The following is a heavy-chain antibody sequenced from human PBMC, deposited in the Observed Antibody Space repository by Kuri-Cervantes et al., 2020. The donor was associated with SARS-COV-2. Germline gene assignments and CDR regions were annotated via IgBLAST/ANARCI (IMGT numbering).Heavy chain of an antibody. V-gene: IGHV3-48*01. CDR3: ARDLGSRLAARGD. Sequence: GESLKISCVVSGFTFSEYSMNWVRQAPGKGLEWASYIGPSSSNIYYADSVKGRFTISRDNAKNLLYLQMNSLRAEDTAVYYCARDLGSRLAARGDWGQGTLVTVSS. J-gene: IGHJ4*02. CDR2: IGPSSSNI. D-gene: IGHD6-6*01. CDR1: GFTFSEYS.